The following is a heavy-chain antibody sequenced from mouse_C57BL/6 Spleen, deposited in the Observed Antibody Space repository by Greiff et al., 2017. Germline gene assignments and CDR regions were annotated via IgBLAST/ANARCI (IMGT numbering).Heavy chain of an antibody. CDR2: INPSSGYT. V-gene: IGHV1-7*01. CDR3: ARSTTTDYWYFDV. J-gene: IGHJ1*03. CDR1: GYTFTSYW. D-gene: IGHD1-1*01. Sequence: VKLVESGAELAKPGASVKLSCKASGYTFTSYWMHWVKQRPGQGLEWIGYINPSSGYTKYNQKFKDKATLTADKSSSIAYMQLSSLTYEDSAVYYCARSTTTDYWYFDVWGTGTTVTVSS.